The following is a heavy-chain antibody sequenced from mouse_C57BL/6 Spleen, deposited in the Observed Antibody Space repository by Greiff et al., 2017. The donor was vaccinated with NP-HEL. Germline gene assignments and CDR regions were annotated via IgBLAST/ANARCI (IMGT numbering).Heavy chain of an antibody. Sequence: QVQLKQSGAELARPGASVKMSCKASGYTFTSYTMHWVKQRPGQGLEWIGYINPSSGYTKYNQKFKDKATLTADKSSSTAYMQLSSLTSEDSAVYYCASNHYYGSSWGYFDVWGTGTTVTVSS. CDR3: ASNHYYGSSWGYFDV. J-gene: IGHJ1*03. V-gene: IGHV1-4*01. CDR2: INPSSGYT. D-gene: IGHD1-1*01. CDR1: GYTFTSYT.